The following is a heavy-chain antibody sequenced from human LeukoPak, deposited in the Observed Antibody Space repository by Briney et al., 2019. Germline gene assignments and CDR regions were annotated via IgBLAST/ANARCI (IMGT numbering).Heavy chain of an antibody. CDR2: IYYSGST. Sequence: SETLSLTCTVSGGSISNYYWNWIRQPPGKGLEWIGYIYYSGSTNYNPSLKSRVTISLDTSKNQFSLKLSSVTAADTAVYYCARDRCSSSSCYSGYYYGMDVWGRGTTVTVSS. CDR3: ARDRCSSSSCYSGYYYGMDV. V-gene: IGHV4-59*01. J-gene: IGHJ6*02. D-gene: IGHD2-2*02. CDR1: GGSISNYY.